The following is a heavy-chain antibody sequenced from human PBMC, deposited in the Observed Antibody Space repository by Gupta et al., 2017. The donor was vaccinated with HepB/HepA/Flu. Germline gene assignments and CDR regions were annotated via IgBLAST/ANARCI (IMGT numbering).Heavy chain of an antibody. CDR1: GYTFTSYD. V-gene: IGHV1-8*03. D-gene: IGHD5-18*01. J-gene: IGHJ6*03. Sequence: QVQLVQSGAEVKKPGASVEVSCKASGYTFTSYDITWVRQATGQGLEWMGWMNPNSGNTGYAQKFQGRVTITRNTSISTAYMELSSLRSEDTAVYYCARGIVQPDYYYMDVWGKGTTVTVSS. CDR3: ARGIVQPDYYYMDV. CDR2: MNPNSGNT.